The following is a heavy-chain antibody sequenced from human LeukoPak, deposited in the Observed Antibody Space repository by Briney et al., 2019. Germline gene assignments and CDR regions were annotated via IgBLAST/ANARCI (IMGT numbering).Heavy chain of an antibody. CDR1: GFTVSSNY. CDR2: VCSGGST. Sequence: GGSLRLSCAASGFTVSSNYMSWVRQAPGKGLEWVSVVCSGGSTYYADSVKGRFTISRDNSKNTLYLQMNSLRAEDTAVYYCARAVSGSSPSDYWGQGTLVTVSS. J-gene: IGHJ4*02. D-gene: IGHD3-16*01. CDR3: ARAVSGSSPSDY. V-gene: IGHV3-53*01.